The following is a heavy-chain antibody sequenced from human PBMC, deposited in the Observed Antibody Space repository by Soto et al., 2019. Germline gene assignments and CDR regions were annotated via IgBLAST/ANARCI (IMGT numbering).Heavy chain of an antibody. CDR2: IIPIFGTA. V-gene: IGHV1-69*12. CDR3: ASMGGRWLQLGLNLDY. Sequence: QVQLVQSGAEVKKPGSSVKVSCKASGGTFSSYAISWVRQAPGQGLEWMGGIIPIFGTANYAQKFQGRVNITADESTSPAYMELSSLRSEDTAVYYCASMGGRWLQLGLNLDYWGQGTLVTVSS. CDR1: GGTFSSYA. J-gene: IGHJ4*02. D-gene: IGHD5-12*01.